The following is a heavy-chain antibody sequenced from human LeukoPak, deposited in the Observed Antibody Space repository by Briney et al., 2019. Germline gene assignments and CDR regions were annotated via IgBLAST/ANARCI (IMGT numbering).Heavy chain of an antibody. V-gene: IGHV4-59*01. D-gene: IGHD3-22*01. J-gene: IGHJ4*02. CDR1: GGSISTYY. CDR2: IYYRGST. Sequence: SETLSLTCTVSGGSISTYYWSWIRQPPGKGLEWIGYIYYRGSTNYNPSLKSRVTISVDTSKNQFSLKLSSVTAADTAVYYCARLSGYSSGHYYSDYWGQGTLVTVSS. CDR3: ARLSGYSSGHYYSDY.